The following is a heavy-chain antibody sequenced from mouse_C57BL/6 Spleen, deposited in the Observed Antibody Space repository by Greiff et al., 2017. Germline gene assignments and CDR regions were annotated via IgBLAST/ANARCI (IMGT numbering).Heavy chain of an antibody. CDR2: IYPRSGNT. Sequence: QVQLQQSGAELARPGASVKLSCKASGYTFTSYGISWVKQRTGQGLEWIGEIYPRSGNTYYNEKFKGKATLTADKSSSTAYMELRSLTSEDSAVYCCARRDYYGSSYVYYFDYWGQGTTLTVSS. CDR3: ARRDYYGSSYVYYFDY. D-gene: IGHD1-1*01. V-gene: IGHV1-81*01. CDR1: GYTFTSYG. J-gene: IGHJ2*01.